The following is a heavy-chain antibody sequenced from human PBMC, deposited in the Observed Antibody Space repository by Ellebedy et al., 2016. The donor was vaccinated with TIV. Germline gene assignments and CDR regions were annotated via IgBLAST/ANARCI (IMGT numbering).Heavy chain of an antibody. V-gene: IGHV5-51*01. CDR2: IFPGDSDT. D-gene: IGHD6-19*01. J-gene: IGHJ3*02. CDR1: GYSFTTYW. Sequence: GESLKISXQGSGYSFTTYWIAWVRQMPGKGLEYMGIIFPGDSDTRYSPSFQGQVTISADKSISTAYLQWSSLKASDTAMYYCARIAGIAVASTKAFDIWGQGTMVTVSS. CDR3: ARIAGIAVASTKAFDI.